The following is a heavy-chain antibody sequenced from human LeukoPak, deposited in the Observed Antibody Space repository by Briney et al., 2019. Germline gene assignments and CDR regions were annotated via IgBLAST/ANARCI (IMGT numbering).Heavy chain of an antibody. V-gene: IGHV3-53*01. D-gene: IGHD3-10*01. CDR3: ATVRELGVRGADIAGY. J-gene: IGHJ4*02. Sequence: PGGSLRLSCAASGFTVSSNYMSWVRQAPGKGLEWVSVIYSGGSTYYADSVKGRFTISRDNSKNTLYLQINSLRAEDTAVYYCATVRELGVRGADIAGYWGQGTLVTVSS. CDR1: GFTVSSNY. CDR2: IYSGGST.